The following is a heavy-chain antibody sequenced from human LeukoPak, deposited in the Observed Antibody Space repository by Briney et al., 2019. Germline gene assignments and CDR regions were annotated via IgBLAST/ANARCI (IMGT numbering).Heavy chain of an antibody. J-gene: IGHJ4*02. CDR3: ARAVLITFGGVTPGY. CDR1: GGSIGGFY. D-gene: IGHD3-16*01. Sequence: SETLSLTCAVSGGSIGGFYWSWIRQPPGKGLEWIGYVSYSGNTKFNPSLKSRVTISIDTSKNQFSVILTSVTAADTAVYFCARAVLITFGGVTPGYWGQGTLVTVSS. CDR2: VSYSGNT. V-gene: IGHV4-59*08.